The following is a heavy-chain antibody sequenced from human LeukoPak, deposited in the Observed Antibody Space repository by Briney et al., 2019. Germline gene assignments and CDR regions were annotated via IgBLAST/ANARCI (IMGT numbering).Heavy chain of an antibody. J-gene: IGHJ2*01. CDR3: ARAGDYGANWYFDL. CDR2: IYYSGST. Sequence: SETLSLTCTVSGGSISSYYWSWIRQPPGKGLEWIGYIYYSGSTNYNPSLKSRVTMSVDTSKNQFSLKLSSVTAADTAVYYCARAGDYGANWYFDLWGRGTLVTVSS. CDR1: GGSISSYY. V-gene: IGHV4-59*01. D-gene: IGHD4/OR15-4a*01.